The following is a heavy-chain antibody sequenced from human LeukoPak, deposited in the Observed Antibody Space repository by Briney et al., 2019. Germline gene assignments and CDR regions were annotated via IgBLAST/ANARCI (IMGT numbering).Heavy chain of an antibody. Sequence: PGGSLRLSCAASGFTFSSYAMHWVRQAPGKGLEYVSGISTNGGSTNYANSVKGRFTISRDNSKNTLYLQMNSLRAEDTAVYYCAKDLRASRRPRFDYWGQGTLVTVSS. J-gene: IGHJ4*02. CDR2: ISTNGGST. V-gene: IGHV3-64*01. CDR3: AKDLRASRRPRFDY. CDR1: GFTFSSYA.